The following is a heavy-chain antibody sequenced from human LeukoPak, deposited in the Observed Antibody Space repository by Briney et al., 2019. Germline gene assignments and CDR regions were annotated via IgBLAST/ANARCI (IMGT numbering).Heavy chain of an antibody. CDR1: VFASRRDA. CDR2: ISGSSGST. J-gene: IGHJ4*02. D-gene: IGHD3-22*01. Sequence: VASLRLSCAASVFASRRDAMSWGRQAPGTGVEWVSAISGSSGSTFYAVCVKGRFTISRDNSKNTLYLQMNSLRAEDTAVYYCAKVWEYYYDSSGLFDYWGQGTLVTVSS. CDR3: AKVWEYYYDSSGLFDY. V-gene: IGHV3-23*01.